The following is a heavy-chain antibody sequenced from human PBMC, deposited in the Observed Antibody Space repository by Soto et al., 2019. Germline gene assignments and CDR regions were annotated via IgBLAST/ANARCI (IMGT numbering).Heavy chain of an antibody. D-gene: IGHD6-13*01. CDR1: GFTFSSYG. CDR2: ISYDGSNK. V-gene: IGHV3-30*18. Sequence: GGSLRLSCAASGFTFSSYGMHWVRQAPGKGLEWVAVISYDGSNKYYADSVKGRFTISRDNSKNTLYLQMNSLRAEDTAVYYCAKDSRIKAAGLDYWGQGTLVTVSS. J-gene: IGHJ4*02. CDR3: AKDSRIKAAGLDY.